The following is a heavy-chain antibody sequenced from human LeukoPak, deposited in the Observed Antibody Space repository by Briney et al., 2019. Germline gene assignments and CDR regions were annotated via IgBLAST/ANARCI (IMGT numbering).Heavy chain of an antibody. CDR2: IYYSGSA. Sequence: SETLSLTCTVSGGSFSSGSYYWSWIRQPPGRGREWIGDIYYSGSANYNPCLKSRVTISVDTSKNHFSLKLSSVTAADTAVYYCARDTITIFGVVSVYYYGMDVWGQGTTVTVSS. V-gene: IGHV4-61*03. CDR3: ARDTITIFGVVSVYYYGMDV. D-gene: IGHD3-3*01. J-gene: IGHJ6*02. CDR1: GGSFSSGSYY.